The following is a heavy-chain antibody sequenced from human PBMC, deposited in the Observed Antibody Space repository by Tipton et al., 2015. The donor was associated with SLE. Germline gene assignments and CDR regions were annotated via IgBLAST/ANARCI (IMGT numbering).Heavy chain of an antibody. V-gene: IGHV4-39*07. J-gene: IGHJ3*02. D-gene: IGHD4-17*01. CDR3: ARPAVYGDSRGGFDI. CDR2: IYRSGST. CDR1: GDSIANSNYN. Sequence: TLSLTCTVSGDSIANSNYNWGWIRQSPGKGLEWIGRIYRSGSTDYNTSLKSRVTMSVDTSRNRFSLRLSSVTAADTAVYYCARPAVYGDSRGGFDIWGQGTMVTVSS.